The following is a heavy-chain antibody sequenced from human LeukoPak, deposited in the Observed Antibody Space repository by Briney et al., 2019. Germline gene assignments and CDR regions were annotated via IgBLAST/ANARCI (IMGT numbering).Heavy chain of an antibody. CDR2: INHSGST. CDR1: GGSFSGYY. J-gene: IGHJ4*02. D-gene: IGHD3-22*01. CDR3: ARDGEGGYSPLDY. Sequence: PSETLSLTCAVYGGSFSGYYWSWIRQPPGKGLEWIGEINHSGSTNYNPSLKSRVTISVDTSKNQFSLKLSFVTAADTAVYYCARDGEGGYSPLDYWGQGTLVTVSS. V-gene: IGHV4-34*01.